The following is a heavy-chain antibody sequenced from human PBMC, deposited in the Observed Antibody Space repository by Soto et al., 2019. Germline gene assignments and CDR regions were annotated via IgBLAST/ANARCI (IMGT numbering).Heavy chain of an antibody. CDR3: ARSYSGGDAYFDY. Sequence: SETLSLTCAVSGGSISSGGYAWAWIRHPPGKGLEWVGYIYQSGSTYYNPSLKSRVTIAADRSKNQFSLNLASVTAADTAVYYCARSYSGGDAYFDYWGQGTVVTVSS. V-gene: IGHV4-30-2*01. J-gene: IGHJ4*02. CDR2: IYQSGST. D-gene: IGHD2-21*02. CDR1: GGSISSGGYA.